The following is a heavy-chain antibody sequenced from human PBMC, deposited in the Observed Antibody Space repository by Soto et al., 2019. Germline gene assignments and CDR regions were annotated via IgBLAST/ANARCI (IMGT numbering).Heavy chain of an antibody. D-gene: IGHD3-3*01. J-gene: IGHJ6*02. CDR2: IYYSGST. V-gene: IGHV4-31*03. Sequence: QVQLQESGPGLVKPSQTLSLTCTVSGGSISSGGYYWSWIRQHPGKGLEWIGYIYYSGSTYYNPSLKSRVTIAVDTSKNQCSLKLSSVTAADTAVYYCARAATYYDFWSGPEGYYYGMDVWGQGTTVTVSS. CDR3: ARAATYYDFWSGPEGYYYGMDV. CDR1: GGSISSGGYY.